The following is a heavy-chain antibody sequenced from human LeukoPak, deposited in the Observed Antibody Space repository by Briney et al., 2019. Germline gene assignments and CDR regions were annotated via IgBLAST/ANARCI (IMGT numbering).Heavy chain of an antibody. CDR1: GFTFSSYG. V-gene: IGHV3-30*18. CDR2: ISYDGSNK. D-gene: IGHD5-24*01. Sequence: GGSLRLSCAASGFTFSSYGMHWVRQAPGKGLEWVAVISYDGSNKYYADSVKGRFTISRDNSKNTLYLQMNSLRAEDTAVYYCAKDGQEDGYYNWFDPWGQGTLVTVSS. J-gene: IGHJ5*02. CDR3: AKDGQEDGYYNWFDP.